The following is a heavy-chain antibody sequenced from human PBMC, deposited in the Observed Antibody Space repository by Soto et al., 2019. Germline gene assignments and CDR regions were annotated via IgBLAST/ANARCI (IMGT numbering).Heavy chain of an antibody. CDR2: ISWNSGSI. CDR1: GFTFDDYA. V-gene: IGHV3-9*01. J-gene: IGHJ4*02. D-gene: IGHD4-17*01. CDR3: AKDLYGDKRFYFDY. Sequence: GGSLRLSCSASGFTFDDYAMHWVRQAPGKGLEWVSGISWNSGSIGYADSVKGRFTISRDNAKNSLYLQMNSLRAEDTALYYCAKDLYGDKRFYFDYWGQGTLVTVSS.